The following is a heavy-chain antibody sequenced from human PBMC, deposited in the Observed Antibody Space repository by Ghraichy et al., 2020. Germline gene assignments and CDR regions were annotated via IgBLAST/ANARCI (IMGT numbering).Heavy chain of an antibody. D-gene: IGHD3-9*01. CDR3: ARGPYYDILTDYYERKDAFDI. Sequence: SETLSLTCAVYGGSFSGYYWTWIRQPPGKGLEWIGEINHSGSTNYNPSLKSRATISVDTSKNQFFLKLSSVTAADTAVYYCARGPYYDILTDYYERKDAFDIWGQGTMVTVSS. J-gene: IGHJ3*02. CDR2: INHSGST. V-gene: IGHV4-34*01. CDR1: GGSFSGYY.